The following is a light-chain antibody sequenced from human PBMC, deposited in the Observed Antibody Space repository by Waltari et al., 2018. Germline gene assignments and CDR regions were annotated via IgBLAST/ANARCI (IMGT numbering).Light chain of an antibody. V-gene: IGLV4-69*01. J-gene: IGLJ3*02. CDR2: VNSDGTH. CDR3: QTGGHGTWV. Sequence: NVIAWLQQQPEKGPRFLMKVNSDGTHSKGDEIPDRFSGSSSGAERYLTISSLQSEDEADYYCQTGGHGTWVFGGGTKLTVL. CDR1: NV.